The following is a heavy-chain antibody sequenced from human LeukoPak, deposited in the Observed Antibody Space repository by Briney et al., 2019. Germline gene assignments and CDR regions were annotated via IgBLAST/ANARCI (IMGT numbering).Heavy chain of an antibody. D-gene: IGHD2-2*01. Sequence: SETLSLTCTVSDGSITNYDWSWVRQPPGKGLEFIGHVHYSGTANYNPSLRSRVTISIDTSKKHFFLKLKSVTAADTAVYYCARYHPRLRAFDIWGQGTMVTVSS. CDR3: ARYHPRLRAFDI. CDR2: VHYSGTA. CDR1: DGSITNYD. J-gene: IGHJ3*02. V-gene: IGHV4-59*01.